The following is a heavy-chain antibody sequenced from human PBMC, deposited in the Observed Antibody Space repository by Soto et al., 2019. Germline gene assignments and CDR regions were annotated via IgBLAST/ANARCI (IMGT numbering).Heavy chain of an antibody. J-gene: IGHJ5*02. CDR3: ARDKGDGSGSPRDWFDP. V-gene: IGHV4-31*03. CDR1: GGSISSGGYY. CDR2: IYYSGST. D-gene: IGHD3-10*01. Sequence: QVQLQESGPGLVKPSQTLSLTCTVSGGSISSGGYYWSWIRQHPGKGLERIGYIYYSGSTYYNPSLKSRVTISVDTSKNQFSLKLNSVTAADTAVYYCARDKGDGSGSPRDWFDPWGQGTLVTVSS.